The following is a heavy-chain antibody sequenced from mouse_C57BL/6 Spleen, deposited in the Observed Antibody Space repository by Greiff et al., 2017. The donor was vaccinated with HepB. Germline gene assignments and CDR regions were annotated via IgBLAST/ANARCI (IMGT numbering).Heavy chain of an antibody. CDR1: GYTFTSYW. J-gene: IGHJ1*03. V-gene: IGHV1-52*01. Sequence: QVHVKQPGAELVRPGSSVKLSCKASGYTFTSYWMHWVKQRPIQGLEWIGNIDPSDSETHYNQKFKDKATLTVDKSSSTAYMQLSSLTSEDSAVYYCARSGYYGSSLYWYFDVWGTGTTVTVSS. CDR3: ARSGYYGSSLYWYFDV. CDR2: IDPSDSET. D-gene: IGHD1-1*01.